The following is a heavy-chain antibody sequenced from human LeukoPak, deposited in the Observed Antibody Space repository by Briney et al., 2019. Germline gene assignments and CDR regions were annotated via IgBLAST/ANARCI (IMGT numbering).Heavy chain of an antibody. J-gene: IGHJ4*02. CDR2: VDPEYRDT. D-gene: IGHD6-19*01. CDR1: GYTFTDYY. Sequence: ASLRVSCKASGYTFTDYYMYWLQDAPGKRLAWMGVVDPEYRDTIYAEKVQGRLTITDGTSTDTADLELGSPRFEDTAVYYCATSIGSYGGVVETILGVYWGERTLVTGSS. V-gene: IGHV1-69-2*01. CDR3: ATSIGSYGGVVETILGVY.